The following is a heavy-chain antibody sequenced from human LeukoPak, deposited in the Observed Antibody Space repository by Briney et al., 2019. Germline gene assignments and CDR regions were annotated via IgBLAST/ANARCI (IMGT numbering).Heavy chain of an antibody. CDR2: ISRSGSTT. J-gene: IGHJ4*02. CDR3: ARSMVTNYFDY. D-gene: IGHD4-17*01. Sequence: GESLRLSCAASGFTFSSYEMNWVRQAPGKGLEWISYISRSGSTTYFADSVQGRFTISRDNAKNSLYLQMNSLRAEDTAVYYCARSMVTNYFDYWGQGTPVTVSS. CDR1: GFTFSSYE. V-gene: IGHV3-48*03.